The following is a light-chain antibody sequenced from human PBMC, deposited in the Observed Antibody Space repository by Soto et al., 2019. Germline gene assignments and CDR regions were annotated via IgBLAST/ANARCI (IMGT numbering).Light chain of an antibody. V-gene: IGKV1-5*01. Sequence: DIQMTQSPSTLSASVGGRVTITCRASQSISHWLAWYQQKPGKAPKLLISDASILESGVPSRFSGSTSGTEFTLTISSLQPDDFATYYCQQYHTYRTFGQGTKVDIK. CDR1: QSISHW. CDR2: DAS. CDR3: QQYHTYRT. J-gene: IGKJ1*01.